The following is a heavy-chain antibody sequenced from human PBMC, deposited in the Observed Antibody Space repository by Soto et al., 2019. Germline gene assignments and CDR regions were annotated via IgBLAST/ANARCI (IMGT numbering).Heavy chain of an antibody. CDR2: ISWNSGSI. CDR1: GFTFDDYA. V-gene: IGHV3-9*01. D-gene: IGHD3-16*02. Sequence: GGSLRLSCAASGFTFDDYAMHWVRQAPGKGLEWVSGISWNSGSIGYADSVKGRFTISRDNAKNSLYLQMNSLRAEDTALYYCAKDLPGELSLKNAYYFDYWGQGTLVTVSS. J-gene: IGHJ4*02. CDR3: AKDLPGELSLKNAYYFDY.